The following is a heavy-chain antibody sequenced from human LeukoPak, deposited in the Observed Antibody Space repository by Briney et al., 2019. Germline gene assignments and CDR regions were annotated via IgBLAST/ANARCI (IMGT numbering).Heavy chain of an antibody. Sequence: SVKVSCKASGGTFSSYAISWVRQAPGQGLEWMGGIIPIFGTANYAQKFQGRVTITTDESTSTAYMELSSLRSKDTAVYYCARGGDYYDSSGYYGVSHWGQGTLVTVSS. J-gene: IGHJ4*02. CDR3: ARGGDYYDSSGYYGVSH. CDR2: IIPIFGTA. CDR1: GGTFSSYA. V-gene: IGHV1-69*05. D-gene: IGHD3-22*01.